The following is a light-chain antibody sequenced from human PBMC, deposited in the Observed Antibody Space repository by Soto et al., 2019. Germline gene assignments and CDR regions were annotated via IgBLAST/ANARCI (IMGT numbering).Light chain of an antibody. Sequence: EVVLTQSPGTMSLVTGERDTLSGRSSQTVSITYLTWYQQKPGQAPRLLIFGASKRATGIQDRFSGSGSGRDFTLNISGLEPEDFAVYYCQQYGSSPIMSFGPGNDWSL. CDR2: GAS. J-gene: IGKJ5*01. CDR3: QQYGSSPIMS. V-gene: IGKV3-20*01. CDR1: QTVSITY.